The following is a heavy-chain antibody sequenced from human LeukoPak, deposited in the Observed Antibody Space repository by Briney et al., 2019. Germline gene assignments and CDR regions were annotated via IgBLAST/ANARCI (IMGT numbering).Heavy chain of an antibody. CDR1: GFTLCRYN. CDR2: ISSSSNYI. D-gene: IGHD3-10*01. Sequence: GGSLRLSCAASGFTLCRYNMNWVREAPGKGLKWVSSISSSSNYIYYADSVKGRFTTSRDNAKNSVYLQVNSLRAEDTALYYCARESGSPDYGGQGTLVSVSS. V-gene: IGHV3-21*01. CDR3: ARESGSPDY. J-gene: IGHJ4*02.